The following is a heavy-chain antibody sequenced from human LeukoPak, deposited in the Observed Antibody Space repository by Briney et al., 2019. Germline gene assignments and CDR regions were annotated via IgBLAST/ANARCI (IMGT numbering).Heavy chain of an antibody. CDR2: IYTSGST. V-gene: IGHV4-4*07. CDR1: GGSISSYY. CDR3: ARLVVVAANGGYYFDY. Sequence: SETLSLTCTVSGGSISSYYWSWIRQPAGKGLEWIGRIYTSGSTNYNPSLKSRVTMSVDTSKNQFSLKLSPVTAADTAVYYCARLVVVAANGGYYFDYWGQGTLVTVSS. D-gene: IGHD2-15*01. J-gene: IGHJ4*02.